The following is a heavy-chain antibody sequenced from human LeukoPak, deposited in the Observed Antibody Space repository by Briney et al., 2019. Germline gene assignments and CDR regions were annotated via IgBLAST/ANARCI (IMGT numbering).Heavy chain of an antibody. V-gene: IGHV3-30*07. CDR3: ARERQFSGSYSTYYFDY. Sequence: SVKGRFTISRDNSKNTLYLQMNTLRAEDTAVYYCARERQFSGSYSTYYFDYWGQGTLVTVSS. D-gene: IGHD1-26*01. J-gene: IGHJ4*02.